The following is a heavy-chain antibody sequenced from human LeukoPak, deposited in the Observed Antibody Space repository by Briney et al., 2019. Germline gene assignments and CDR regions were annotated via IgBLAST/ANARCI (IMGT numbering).Heavy chain of an antibody. CDR3: ASHHSAAGAPYYFDN. Sequence: SAKVSTKASGGTFSSYAISGVRQAPGQGLEWMGGIIPIFGTANYAQKFQGRGTITTDESTSTAYMQLSSLRSEDTAVYYCASHHSAAGAPYYFDNSGQRTL. CDR2: IIPIFGTA. D-gene: IGHD6-13*01. J-gene: IGHJ4*02. CDR1: GGTFSSYA. V-gene: IGHV1-69*05.